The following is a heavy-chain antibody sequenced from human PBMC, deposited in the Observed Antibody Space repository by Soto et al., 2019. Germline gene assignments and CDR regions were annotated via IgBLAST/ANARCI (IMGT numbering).Heavy chain of an antibody. CDR1: GFTFSGYW. CDR3: ARDSWVCAFDI. D-gene: IGHD3-16*01. CDR2: IKQDGSEK. V-gene: IGHV3-7*01. J-gene: IGHJ3*02. Sequence: GGSLRLSCAASGFTFSGYWMSWVRQAPGKGLEWVANIKQDGSEKYYVDSVKGRFTISRDNAKNSLYLQMNSLRAEDTAVYYCARDSWVCAFDIWGQGTMVTVSS.